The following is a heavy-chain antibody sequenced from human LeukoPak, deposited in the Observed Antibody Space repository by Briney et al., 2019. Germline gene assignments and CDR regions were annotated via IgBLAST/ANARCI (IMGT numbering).Heavy chain of an antibody. CDR2: ISGSSGST. J-gene: IGHJ4*02. Sequence: GGSLRLSCAASGFTFSSYAMSWVRQAPGKGLEWVSAISGSSGSTYYADSVKGRSTISRDNSKNTLYLQMNSLRAEDTAVYYCAKDYDSSGYYYVEDYFDYWGQGTLVTVSS. V-gene: IGHV3-23*01. D-gene: IGHD3-22*01. CDR1: GFTFSSYA. CDR3: AKDYDSSGYYYVEDYFDY.